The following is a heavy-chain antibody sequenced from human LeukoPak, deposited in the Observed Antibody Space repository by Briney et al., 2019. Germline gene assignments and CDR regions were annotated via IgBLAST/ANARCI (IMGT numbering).Heavy chain of an antibody. CDR3: ARHMVVVIADAFDI. Sequence: SETLSLTCTVSGGSISSYYWSWIRQPPGKGLEWIGYIYYSGSTNYNPSLKSRVTISVDTSKNQFSLKLSSATAADTAVYYCARHMVVVIADAFDIWGQGTMVTVSS. CDR1: GGSISSYY. D-gene: IGHD2-15*01. CDR2: IYYSGST. V-gene: IGHV4-59*08. J-gene: IGHJ3*02.